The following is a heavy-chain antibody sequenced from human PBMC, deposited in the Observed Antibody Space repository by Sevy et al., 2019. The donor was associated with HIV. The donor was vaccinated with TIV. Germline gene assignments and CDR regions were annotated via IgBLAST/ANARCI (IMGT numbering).Heavy chain of an antibody. D-gene: IGHD3-10*01. CDR3: AKEGIASGPRLLWFAELLYHSDF. CDR2: ISYDGSQK. Sequence: GGSLRLSCAASGFTFSSHGMHWVRQAPDKGLEWVAIISYDGSQKYYADSIKDRFTISRDNSKNTLYLQMNSLRPEDTAIYYCAKEGIASGPRLLWFAELLYHSDFWGQGTLVTVSS. CDR1: GFTFSSHG. V-gene: IGHV3-30*18. J-gene: IGHJ4*02.